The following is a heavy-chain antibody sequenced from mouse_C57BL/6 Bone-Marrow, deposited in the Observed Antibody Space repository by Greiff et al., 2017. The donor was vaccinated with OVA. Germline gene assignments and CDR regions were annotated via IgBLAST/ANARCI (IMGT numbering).Heavy chain of an antibody. CDR2: ITHSGET. CDR3: AGDRFEYYYGSRAWFAY. Sequence: VQLVESGPGLVKPSQSLFLTCSITGFPITSGYYWIWIRQSPGKPLEWMGYITHSGETFYNPSLQSPISITRETSKNQFFLQLNSVTTEDTAMYYCAGDRFEYYYGSRAWFAYWGQGTLVTVSA. D-gene: IGHD1-1*01. V-gene: IGHV12-3*01. J-gene: IGHJ3*01. CDR1: GFPITSGYY.